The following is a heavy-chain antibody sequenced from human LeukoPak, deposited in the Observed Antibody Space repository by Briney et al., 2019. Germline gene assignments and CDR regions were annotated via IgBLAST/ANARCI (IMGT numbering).Heavy chain of an antibody. D-gene: IGHD6-19*01. J-gene: IGHJ4*02. V-gene: IGHV3-7*01. CDR2: IKEDGRDI. Sequence: PGRSLRLSCAASQFSISYDWMHWVRQAPGKGLEWVASIKEDGRDIHYLDSVKGRFSISRDNAKNSLYLEMNTLRAEDTAVYYCVRGSGWFFGLWGQGSLVTVSS. CDR3: VRGSGWFFGL. CDR1: QFSISYDW.